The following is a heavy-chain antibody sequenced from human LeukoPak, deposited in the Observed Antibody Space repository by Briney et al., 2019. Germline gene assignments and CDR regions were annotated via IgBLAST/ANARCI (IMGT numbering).Heavy chain of an antibody. CDR2: IYSGGST. Sequence: GGSPRLSCAASGFTVSSDYMSWVRQAPGKGLEWVSVIYSGGSTYYADSVKGRFTISRDNSKNTLYLQMNSLRAEDTAVYYCARDGFSSGYPYDAFDIRGQGTMVTVSS. J-gene: IGHJ3*02. CDR3: ARDGFSSGYPYDAFDI. D-gene: IGHD3-22*01. V-gene: IGHV3-53*01. CDR1: GFTVSSDY.